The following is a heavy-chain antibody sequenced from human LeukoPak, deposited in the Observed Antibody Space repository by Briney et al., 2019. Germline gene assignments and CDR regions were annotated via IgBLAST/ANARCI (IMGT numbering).Heavy chain of an antibody. Sequence: GGSLRLSCAASGFTFSSYGMHWVRQAPGKGLEWVAVIWYDGSNKYYADSVKGRFTISRDNSENTVYLQMNSLRAEDTAIYYCAKDWSGSDYFDYWGQGTLVTVSS. J-gene: IGHJ4*02. CDR3: AKDWSGSDYFDY. CDR1: GFTFSSYG. V-gene: IGHV3-33*06. D-gene: IGHD1-14*01. CDR2: IWYDGSNK.